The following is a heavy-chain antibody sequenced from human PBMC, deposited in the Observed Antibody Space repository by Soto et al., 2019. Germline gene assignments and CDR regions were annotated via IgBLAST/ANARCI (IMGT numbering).Heavy chain of an antibody. CDR3: ASLKGAKPGTLAY. V-gene: IGHV4-30-2*01. CDR2: IYHSGST. CDR1: GGSINSGGYY. J-gene: IGHJ4*02. D-gene: IGHD1-7*01. Sequence: TLSLTCTVSGGSINSGGYYWSWIRQPPGKGLEWIGYIYHSGSTYYNPSLKSRVTISVDRSKNQFSLKLSSVTAADTAVYYCASLKGAKPGTLAYWGQGTLVTVSS.